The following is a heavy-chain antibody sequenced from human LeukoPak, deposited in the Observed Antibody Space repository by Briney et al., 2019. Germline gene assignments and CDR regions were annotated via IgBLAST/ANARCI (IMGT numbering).Heavy chain of an antibody. J-gene: IGHJ4*02. CDR1: GFSFSEYY. Sequence: GGSLRLSCAASGFSFSEYYMSWVRQAPGKGLEWVSYISTSATIIHYADSVKGRFTISRDNSKNTLYLQMNSLRAEDTAVYYCARDLRPFRYYDSSGYGLDYWGQGTLVTVSS. CDR3: ARDLRPFRYYDSSGYGLDY. D-gene: IGHD3-22*01. CDR2: ISTSATII. V-gene: IGHV3-11*04.